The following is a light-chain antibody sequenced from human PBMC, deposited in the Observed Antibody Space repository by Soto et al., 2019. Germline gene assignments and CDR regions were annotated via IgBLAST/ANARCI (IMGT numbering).Light chain of an antibody. CDR2: KAS. CDR1: QSISSW. J-gene: IGKJ2*01. CDR3: QQYNSYSYT. Sequence: DIQMTQSPSTLSASVGGRVTITCRASQSISSWLAWYQQKPGKAPKLLIYKASSLESGVTSRFSGSGSGTEFTLTISSLQPDDFATYCCQQYNSYSYTFGQGTKLEIK. V-gene: IGKV1-5*03.